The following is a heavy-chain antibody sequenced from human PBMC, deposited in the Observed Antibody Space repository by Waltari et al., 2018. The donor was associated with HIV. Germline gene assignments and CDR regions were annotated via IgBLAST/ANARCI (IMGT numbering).Heavy chain of an antibody. CDR1: GFTFSSYA. CDR2: ISGSGGST. V-gene: IGHV3-23*01. D-gene: IGHD3-22*01. CDR3: AKDLVDSSGYYLW. Sequence: EVQLLESGGGLVQPGGSLRLSCAASGFTFSSYAMSWVRQAPGKGLEGVSAISGSGGSTYYADSVKGRFTISRDNSKNTLYLQMNSLRAEDTAVYYCAKDLVDSSGYYLWWGQGTLVTVSS. J-gene: IGHJ4*02.